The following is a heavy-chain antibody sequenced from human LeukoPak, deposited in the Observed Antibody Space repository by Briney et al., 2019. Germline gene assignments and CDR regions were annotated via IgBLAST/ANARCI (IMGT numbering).Heavy chain of an antibody. CDR2: ISGSGGST. CDR3: AKLIVTTATPIDY. V-gene: IGHV3-23*01. J-gene: IGHJ4*02. Sequence: PGGSLRLSCAASGFTFSSCAMTWVRQATGRGVEGVAGISGSGGSTYYADSVKGRFTISRDNSKNTLFLHMNSLRVEDTAVYSCAKLIVTTATPIDYWGQGTLVTVSS. CDR1: GFTFSSCA. D-gene: IGHD4-17*01.